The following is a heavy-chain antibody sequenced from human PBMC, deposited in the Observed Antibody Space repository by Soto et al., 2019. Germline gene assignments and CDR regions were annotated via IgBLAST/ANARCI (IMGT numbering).Heavy chain of an antibody. D-gene: IGHD3-16*01. V-gene: IGHV1-69*13. J-gene: IGHJ4*02. Sequence: GASVKVSCKASGGTFSSYAISWVRQAPGQGLEWMGGIIPIFGTANYAQNFQGRVTITADESTSTAYMELSSLRSEDTAVYYFARTRERYDYVWGSYPYYFDYWGQGTLVTVSS. CDR1: GGTFSSYA. CDR2: IIPIFGTA. CDR3: ARTRERYDYVWGSYPYYFDY.